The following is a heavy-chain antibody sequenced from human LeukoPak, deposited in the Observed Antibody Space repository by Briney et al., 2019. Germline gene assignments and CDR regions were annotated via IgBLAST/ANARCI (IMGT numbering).Heavy chain of an antibody. CDR3: AKDMFGIAVAGNPSALDY. D-gene: IGHD6-19*01. CDR2: ISWDGGST. V-gene: IGHV3-43*01. J-gene: IGHJ4*02. CDR1: GFTFDDYS. Sequence: GGSLRLSCAASGFTFDDYSMRWVRQAPGKGLEWVSLISWDGGSTYYADSVKGRFTISRDNSENSLYLQMNSLRTEDTALYYCAKDMFGIAVAGNPSALDYWGQGTLVTVSS.